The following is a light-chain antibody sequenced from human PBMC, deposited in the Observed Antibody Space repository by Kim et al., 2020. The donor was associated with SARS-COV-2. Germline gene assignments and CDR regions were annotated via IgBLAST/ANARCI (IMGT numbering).Light chain of an antibody. CDR2: VNSDGRH. V-gene: IGLV4-69*02. CDR1: SEYSGYA. J-gene: IGLJ3*02. Sequence: SVTITCPLTSEYSGYAIALPQQQPQTGHRSLLMVNSDGRHRTGDAIPYRFSSSSYAAALSLTIPSLQSEDEADYYCQSWGPGIRVFGGGTQLTVL. CDR3: QSWGPGIRV.